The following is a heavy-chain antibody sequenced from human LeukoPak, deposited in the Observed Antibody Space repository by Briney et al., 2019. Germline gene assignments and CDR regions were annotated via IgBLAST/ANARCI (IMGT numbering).Heavy chain of an antibody. CDR3: ARHSKVYIGLRDFWSGYEHNWFDP. CDR1: GGSISSSSYY. J-gene: IGHJ5*02. V-gene: IGHV4-39*01. Sequence: SETLSLTCTVSGGSISSSSYYWGWIRQPPGKGLEWIGSIYYSGSTYYNPSLKSRVTISVDTSKNQFSLKLSSVTAADTAVYYCARHSKVYIGLRDFWSGYEHNWFDPWGQGTLVTVSS. CDR2: IYYSGST. D-gene: IGHD3-3*01.